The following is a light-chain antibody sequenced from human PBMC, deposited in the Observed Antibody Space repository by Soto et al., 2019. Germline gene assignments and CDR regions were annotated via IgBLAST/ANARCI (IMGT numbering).Light chain of an antibody. J-gene: IGKJ1*01. Sequence: DIQMTQSPSTLSATALDIVTITFLASQSISSWLAWYQQKPGKAPKLLIYKASTLKSGVPSRFSGSGSGTEFTLTISSLQPDDFATYYCQHYNSYSEAFGQGTKVDIK. CDR2: KAS. CDR1: QSISSW. CDR3: QHYNSYSEA. V-gene: IGKV1-5*03.